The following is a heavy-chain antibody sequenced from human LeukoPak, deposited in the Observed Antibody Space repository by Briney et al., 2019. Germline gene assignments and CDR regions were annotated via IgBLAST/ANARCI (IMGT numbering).Heavy chain of an antibody. CDR2: IRPDSGAT. CDR1: GYSFTVHY. D-gene: IGHD4/OR15-4a*01. J-gene: IGHJ4*02. Sequence: RASVKVSCKTSGYSFTVHYLHWLRQAPGQGLEWMGWIRPDSGATTFAQNFQGRVTMTSDTSINTAYMELSSLTSDDTAMYYCARDHDYGPDYWGQGTLVTVSA. CDR3: ARDHDYGPDY. V-gene: IGHV1-2*02.